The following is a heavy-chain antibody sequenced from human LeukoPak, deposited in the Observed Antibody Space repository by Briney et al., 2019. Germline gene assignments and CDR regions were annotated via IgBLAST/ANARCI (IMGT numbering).Heavy chain of an antibody. V-gene: IGHV4-39*01. CDR2: IYYSGST. J-gene: IGHJ4*02. D-gene: IGHD6-13*01. CDR3: TRSTAAGTRKVDY. Sequence: PSETLSLTCTVSGGSISSSTYYWGWIRQPPGKGLEWIGSIYYSGSTYYNPSLKSRVTISVDTSKNQFSLKLSSVTAADTAVYYCTRSTAAGTRKVDYWGQGALVTVSS. CDR1: GGSISSSTYY.